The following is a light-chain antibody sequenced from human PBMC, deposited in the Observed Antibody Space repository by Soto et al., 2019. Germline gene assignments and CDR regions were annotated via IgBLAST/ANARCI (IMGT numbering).Light chain of an antibody. Sequence: DVVMTQSPDSLAVSLGERATINCKSSQNLLYSSNDKNYLAWYQHKPGQPPKMLIYWASTRESGVPDRFSGSGSGTDFTLTISSLQAEDVAVYYCQQYYISPPTFGQGTKVEIK. J-gene: IGKJ1*01. CDR3: QQYYISPPT. CDR1: QNLLYSSNDKNY. V-gene: IGKV4-1*01. CDR2: WAS.